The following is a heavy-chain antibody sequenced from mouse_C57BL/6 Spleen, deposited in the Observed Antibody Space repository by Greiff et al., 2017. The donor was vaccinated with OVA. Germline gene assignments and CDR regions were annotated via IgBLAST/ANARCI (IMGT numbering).Heavy chain of an antibody. CDR2: ISSGSSTI. Sequence: EVQRVESGGGLVKPGGSLKLSCAASGFTFSDYGMHWVRQAPEKGLEWVAYISSGSSTIYYADTVKGRFTISRDNAKNTLFLQMTSLRSEDTAMYYCARLGSNGGYWGQGTTLTVSS. CDR3: ARLGSNGGY. D-gene: IGHD1-1*01. CDR1: GFTFSDYG. V-gene: IGHV5-17*01. J-gene: IGHJ2*01.